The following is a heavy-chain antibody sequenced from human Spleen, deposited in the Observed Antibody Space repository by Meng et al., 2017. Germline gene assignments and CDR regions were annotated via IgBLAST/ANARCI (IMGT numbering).Heavy chain of an antibody. Sequence: GESLKISCAASGFTFSSYSMNWVRQAPGKGLEWVSSISSSSSYIYYADSVKGRFTISRDNAKNSLYLQMNSLRAEDTAVYYCARVFYYYGSGNQDSGLDYWGHGTQVTVSS. V-gene: IGHV3-21*01. J-gene: IGHJ4*01. CDR3: ARVFYYYGSGNQDSGLDY. CDR1: GFTFSSYS. CDR2: ISSSSSYI. D-gene: IGHD3-10*01.